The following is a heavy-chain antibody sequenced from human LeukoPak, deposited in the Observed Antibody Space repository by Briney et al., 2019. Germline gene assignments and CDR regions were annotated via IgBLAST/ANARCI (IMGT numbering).Heavy chain of an antibody. CDR3: ARGAGTFGGVIPLYNWFDP. Sequence: SETLSLTCTVSGGSISSGGYYWSWIRQHPGKGLEWIGYIYYSGSTYYNPSLKSRVTISVDTSENQFSLKLSSVTAADTAVYYCARGAGTFGGVIPLYNWFDPWGQGTLVTVSS. CDR1: GGSISSGGYY. D-gene: IGHD3-16*02. J-gene: IGHJ5*02. V-gene: IGHV4-31*03. CDR2: IYYSGST.